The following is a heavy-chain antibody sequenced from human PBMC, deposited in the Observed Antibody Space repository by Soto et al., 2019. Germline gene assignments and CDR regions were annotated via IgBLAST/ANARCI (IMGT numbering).Heavy chain of an antibody. V-gene: IGHV4-39*01. D-gene: IGHD3-10*01. Sequence: SETLSLTCTVSGGSISSSSYYWGWIRQPPGKGLEWIGSIYYSGSTYYNPSLKSRVTISVDTSKNQFSLKLSSVTAADTAVYYCARHLRITMVRGVITDDYWGQGTLVTVSS. CDR2: IYYSGST. CDR3: ARHLRITMVRGVITDDY. J-gene: IGHJ4*02. CDR1: GGSISSSSYY.